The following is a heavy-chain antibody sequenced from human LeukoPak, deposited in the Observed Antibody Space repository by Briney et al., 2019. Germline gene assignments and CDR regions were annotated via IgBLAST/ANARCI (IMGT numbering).Heavy chain of an antibody. V-gene: IGHV3-30*04. Sequence: SGGSLRLSCAASGFTFSSYSMHWVRQAPGKGLEWVAVISYDGSNKYYGDSVNGRFTISRDNSKNTLSLQMNSLRAEDTAVYYCARAANGYSYGFFSWGQGTLVTVSS. CDR1: GFTFSSYS. D-gene: IGHD5-18*01. CDR2: ISYDGSNK. CDR3: ARAANGYSYGFFS. J-gene: IGHJ5*02.